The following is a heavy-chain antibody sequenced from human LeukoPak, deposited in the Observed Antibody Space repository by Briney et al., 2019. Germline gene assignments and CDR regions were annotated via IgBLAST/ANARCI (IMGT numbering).Heavy chain of an antibody. J-gene: IGHJ6*02. Sequence: GGSLRLSCAASGFTVSSNYMSWVRQAPGKGLEWVSVIYSGGSTYYADSEKGRFTISRHNSKNTLYLQMNSLRAEDTAVYYCATLPFTTDYYYYGMDVWGQGTTVTVSS. V-gene: IGHV3-53*04. CDR1: GFTVSSNY. CDR2: IYSGGST. D-gene: IGHD3-22*01. CDR3: ATLPFTTDYYYYGMDV.